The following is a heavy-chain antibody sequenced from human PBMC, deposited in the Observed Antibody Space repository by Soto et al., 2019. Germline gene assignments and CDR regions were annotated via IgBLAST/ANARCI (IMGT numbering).Heavy chain of an antibody. D-gene: IGHD5-18*01. Sequence: SSVKVSCKASGGTFSSYAISWVRQAPGQGLEWMGGIIPIFGTANYAQKFQGRVTITADESTSTAYMELSSLRSEDTAVYYCASTVDTAMEKYYYYYGMPVWCQAITVTVFS. J-gene: IGHJ6*02. V-gene: IGHV1-69*13. CDR1: GGTFSSYA. CDR2: IIPIFGTA. CDR3: ASTVDTAMEKYYYYYGMPV.